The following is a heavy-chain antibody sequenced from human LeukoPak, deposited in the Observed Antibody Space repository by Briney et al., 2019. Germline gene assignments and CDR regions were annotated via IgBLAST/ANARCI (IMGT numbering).Heavy chain of an antibody. V-gene: IGHV3-74*01. J-gene: IGHJ5*02. CDR3: ARAGASGWYAAGWFDP. CDR1: GFPFNNYW. D-gene: IGHD6-19*01. Sequence: GASLRLSCAASGFPFNNYWMHWVSQAPGKGLVWVSSINTDGRTTRYAASVQGRFTISRDNTKNTLYLQMNSLRVDDTAVYYCARAGASGWYAAGWFDPWGQGTLVTVSS. CDR2: INTDGRTT.